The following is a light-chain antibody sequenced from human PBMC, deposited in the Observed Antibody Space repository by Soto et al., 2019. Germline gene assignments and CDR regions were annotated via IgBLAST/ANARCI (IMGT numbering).Light chain of an antibody. CDR2: DAS. Sequence: IVWTQYPATLSLSPGERATLSCRASQSVSSYLAWYQQKPGQAPRLLIYDASNRATGIPARFSGSGSGTDFTLTISNLEPEDFAVYYCQQRSNWITFGQGTRLEI. V-gene: IGKV3-11*01. CDR1: QSVSSY. CDR3: QQRSNWIT. J-gene: IGKJ5*01.